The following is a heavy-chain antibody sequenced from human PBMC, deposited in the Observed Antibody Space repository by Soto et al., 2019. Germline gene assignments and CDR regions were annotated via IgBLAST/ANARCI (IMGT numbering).Heavy chain of an antibody. CDR3: ARDRGVGATQTIYYYYYGMDV. Sequence: GGSLRLSCAASGFTFSSYAMHWVRQAPGKGLEWVAVISYDGSNKYYADSVKGRFTISRDNSKNTLYLQMNSLRAEDTAVYYCARDRGVGATQTIYYYYYGMDVWGQGTTVTVSS. CDR1: GFTFSSYA. J-gene: IGHJ6*02. CDR2: ISYDGSNK. D-gene: IGHD1-26*01. V-gene: IGHV3-30-3*01.